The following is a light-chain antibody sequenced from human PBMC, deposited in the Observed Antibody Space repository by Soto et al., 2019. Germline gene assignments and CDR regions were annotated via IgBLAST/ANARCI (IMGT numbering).Light chain of an antibody. CDR1: SSDVGGYNY. J-gene: IGLJ2*01. CDR3: SSYTTGNTVV. CDR2: DVS. Sequence: QSALPQPASVSGSPGQSITISCTGTSSDVGGYNYVSWYQHHPVKAPKLMIYDVSNRPSRIPNRFSGSKSGTPASLSISGLQXEXEADYYCSSYTTGNTVVFGGRTKL. V-gene: IGLV2-14*03.